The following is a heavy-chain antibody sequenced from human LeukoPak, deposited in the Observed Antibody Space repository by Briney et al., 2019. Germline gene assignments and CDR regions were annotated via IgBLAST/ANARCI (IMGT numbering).Heavy chain of an antibody. J-gene: IGHJ4*02. D-gene: IGHD4-17*01. V-gene: IGHV3-7*02. CDR1: GFSFSAYW. CDR3: AGGEYAGY. CDR2: IKQDGSEQ. Sequence: PGGSLRLSCAASGFSFSAYWMNWVRQAPGRGLEWVGNIKQDGSEQYYVDSVKGRFTISRDNAKNSLYLQMNSLRAEDTAVYYCAGGEYAGYWGQGTLVTASS.